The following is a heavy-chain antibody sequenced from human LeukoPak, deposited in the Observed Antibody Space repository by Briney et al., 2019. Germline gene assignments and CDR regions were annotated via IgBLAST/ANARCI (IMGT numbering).Heavy chain of an antibody. Sequence: SETLSLTCTVSGGSISSSSYYWGWIRQPPGKGLEWIGSIYYSGSTYYNPSLKSRVTISVDTSKNQFSLKLSSVTAADTAVYYCARAVDTATRRAFDIWGQGTMVTVSS. V-gene: IGHV4-39*07. D-gene: IGHD5-18*01. CDR2: IYYSGST. CDR1: GGSISSSSYY. J-gene: IGHJ3*02. CDR3: ARAVDTATRRAFDI.